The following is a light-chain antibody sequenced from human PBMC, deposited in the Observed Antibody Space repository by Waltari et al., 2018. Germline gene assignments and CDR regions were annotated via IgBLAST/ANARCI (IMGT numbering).Light chain of an antibody. Sequence: DIQMTQSPSTLSASVGDRVTITCRASQCITTLLAWYQQKPGKAPRILIYQASILETGVPSRFSGSGSGTDFSLAISSLQPDDFATYYCQQYYSFSTFGQGTKVEIK. CDR1: QCITTL. V-gene: IGKV1-5*03. CDR2: QAS. CDR3: QQYYSFST. J-gene: IGKJ1*01.